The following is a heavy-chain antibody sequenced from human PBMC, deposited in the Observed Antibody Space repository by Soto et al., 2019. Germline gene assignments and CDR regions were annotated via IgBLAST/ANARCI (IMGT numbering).Heavy chain of an antibody. CDR3: ASPRALYDYGDYTDYYYFDY. Sequence: QLHLQESGPGLVKPSETLSLTCTVSGGSIDSNLYYWSWIRQPPGKPLEWIGTIYYSGTTDFNPSLQSRVTISVDTSKNQFSLKLSPVTAADTAVYFCASPRALYDYGDYTDYYYFDYWGQGTLVTVSS. D-gene: IGHD4-17*01. CDR2: IYYSGTT. V-gene: IGHV4-39*01. J-gene: IGHJ4*02. CDR1: GGSIDSNLYY.